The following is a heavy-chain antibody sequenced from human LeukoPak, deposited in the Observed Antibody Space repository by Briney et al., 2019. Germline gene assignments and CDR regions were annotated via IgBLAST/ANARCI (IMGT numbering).Heavy chain of an antibody. D-gene: IGHD3-10*01. J-gene: IGHJ6*02. V-gene: IGHV3-7*04. CDR2: IKQDGSET. Sequence: PGGSLRLSCAASGFTFSTYWMTWVRQAPGKGLEWVANIKQDGSETYYVDSVKGRFTMSRDNAKNSLFLQMNSLRAEDTAVYYCARVEGSGSYSYYDYYGMDVWGQGTTVTVSS. CDR1: GFTFSTYW. CDR3: ARVEGSGSYSYYDYYGMDV.